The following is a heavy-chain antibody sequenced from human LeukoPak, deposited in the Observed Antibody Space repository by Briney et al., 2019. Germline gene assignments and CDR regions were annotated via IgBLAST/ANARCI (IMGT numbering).Heavy chain of an antibody. CDR2: IRDIGTTQ. CDR1: GFTFRSYE. J-gene: IGHJ3*02. V-gene: IGHV3-48*03. Sequence: GGSLRLSCAASGFTFRSYELNWVRQAPGKGLEWVSYIRDIGTTQHYEDSVKGRFIISRDNAKNSLYPQMNSLTAEDTAVYYCARDRSKVTAYDDALDIWGQGTMVIVSS. CDR3: ARDRSKVTAYDDALDI. D-gene: IGHD2-21*02.